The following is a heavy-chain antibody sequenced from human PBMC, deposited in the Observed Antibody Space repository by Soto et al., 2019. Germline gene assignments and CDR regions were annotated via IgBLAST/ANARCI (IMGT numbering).Heavy chain of an antibody. V-gene: IGHV4-59*01. CDR2: VYHSGPT. D-gene: IGHD1-26*01. Sequence: SETLSLTCSVSGVSITGSYWSWIRQPPGKTLEWIGYVYHSGPTTYNPSLKSRVSISVDTSKNQFSLRLTSVIAADTAVYYCARDMPYGAGSLAGCDYWGQGILVTVSS. CDR1: GVSITGSY. CDR3: ARDMPYGAGSLAGCDY. J-gene: IGHJ4*02.